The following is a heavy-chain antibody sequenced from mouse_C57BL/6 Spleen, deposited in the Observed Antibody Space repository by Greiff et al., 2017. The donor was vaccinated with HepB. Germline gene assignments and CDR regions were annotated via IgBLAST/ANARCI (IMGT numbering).Heavy chain of an antibody. Sequence: VQLQQPGAELVKPGASVKLSCKASGYTFTSYWMHWVKQRPGQGLEWIGMIHPNSGSTNYNEKFKSKATLTVDKSSSTAYMQLSSLTSEDSAVYYCARGRYYGSSPHWYFDVWGTGTTVTVSS. CDR2: IHPNSGST. J-gene: IGHJ1*03. CDR1: GYTFTSYW. V-gene: IGHV1-64*01. CDR3: ARGRYYGSSPHWYFDV. D-gene: IGHD1-1*01.